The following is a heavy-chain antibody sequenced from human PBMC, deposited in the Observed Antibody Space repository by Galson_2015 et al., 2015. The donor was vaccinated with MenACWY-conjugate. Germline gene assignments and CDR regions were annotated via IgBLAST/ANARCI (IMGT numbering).Heavy chain of an antibody. CDR3: AKAPYCGGDCYPDY. CDR1: GFTFSSYD. D-gene: IGHD2-21*02. V-gene: IGHV3-13*04. CDR2: IGTAGDT. J-gene: IGHJ4*02. Sequence: SLRLSCAASGFTFSSYDMHWVRQATGKGLEWVSAIGTAGDTYYADSVKGRFTISRDNSKNTLYLQMNSLRAEDTAVYYCAKAPYCGGDCYPDYWGQGTLVTVSS.